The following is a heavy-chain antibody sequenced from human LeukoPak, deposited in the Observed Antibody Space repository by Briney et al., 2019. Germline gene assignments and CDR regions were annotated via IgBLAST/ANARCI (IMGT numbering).Heavy chain of an antibody. Sequence: PGGSLRLSCAASGFTVSSNYMSWVRQAPGKGLEWVSAISGSGGSTYYADSVKGRFTISRDNAKNSLYLQMNSLRAEDTAVYYCARDSIAARIHFDYWGQGTLVTVSS. J-gene: IGHJ4*02. V-gene: IGHV3-23*01. CDR2: ISGSGGST. D-gene: IGHD6-6*01. CDR3: ARDSIAARIHFDY. CDR1: GFTVSSNY.